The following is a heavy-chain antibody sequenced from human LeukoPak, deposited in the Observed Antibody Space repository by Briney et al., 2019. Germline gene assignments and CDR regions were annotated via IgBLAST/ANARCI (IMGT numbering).Heavy chain of an antibody. J-gene: IGHJ4*02. CDR1: GFTFSSYS. CDR2: ISSSSSYI. D-gene: IGHD5-12*01. V-gene: IGHV3-21*01. Sequence: PGGSLRLSCAASGFTFSSYSMNWVRQAPGKGLEWVSSISSSSSYIYYADSVKGRFTISRDNAKNSLYLQMNSLRAEDTAVYYCARDVDMGGYFDYWGQGTLVTVSS. CDR3: ARDVDMGGYFDY.